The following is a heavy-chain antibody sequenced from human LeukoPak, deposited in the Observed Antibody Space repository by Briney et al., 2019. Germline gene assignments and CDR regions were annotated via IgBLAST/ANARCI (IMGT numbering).Heavy chain of an antibody. V-gene: IGHV3-30*03. J-gene: IGHJ4*02. CDR1: GFTFSSYG. CDR2: ISYDGNNK. CDR3: ARAISYDSPHIDY. Sequence: GGSLRLSCAASGFTFSSYGMHWVRQAPGKGLEWVAVISYDGNNKYYADSVKGRFTISRDNAKNSLYLQMNSLRAEDTAVYYCARAISYDSPHIDYWDQGTLVTVSS. D-gene: IGHD3-16*01.